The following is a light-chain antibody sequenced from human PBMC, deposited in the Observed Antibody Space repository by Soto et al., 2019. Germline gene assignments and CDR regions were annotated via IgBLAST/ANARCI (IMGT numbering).Light chain of an antibody. Sequence: DIVMTQSPDSLAVSLGERATINCKSSRSILYSSNNKNYLAWYQQKPGQPPKLLIYWASTRESGVPDRFSGSGSGTDFTLTISSLQAEDVAVYYCQEYYSMPLTFGGGTKVEIK. CDR2: WAS. CDR1: RSILYSSNNKNY. V-gene: IGKV4-1*01. J-gene: IGKJ4*01. CDR3: QEYYSMPLT.